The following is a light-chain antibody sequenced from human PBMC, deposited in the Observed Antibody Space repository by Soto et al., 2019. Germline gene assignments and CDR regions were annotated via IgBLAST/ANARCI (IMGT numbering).Light chain of an antibody. Sequence: QSVLTQPPSVSGSPGQSVTISCTGTSTDFVIYNRVSWYQQPPGTAPKLIIYEASNRPSGVPDRFSGSKSGNTASLTISGLQSEDEADYYCASWDDSLSGPVFGTGTKV. CDR2: EAS. J-gene: IGLJ1*01. CDR3: ASWDDSLSGPV. CDR1: STDFVIYNR. V-gene: IGLV2-18*01.